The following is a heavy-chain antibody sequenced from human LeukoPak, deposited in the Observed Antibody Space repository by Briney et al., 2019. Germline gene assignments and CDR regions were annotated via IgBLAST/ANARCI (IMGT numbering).Heavy chain of an antibody. V-gene: IGHV4-30-2*01. D-gene: IGHD2-21*02. J-gene: IGHJ3*02. Sequence: PSETLSLTCAVSGGSISSGGYSWSWIRQPPGKGLEWIGYIYHSGSTYYNPSHKSRVTISVDRSKNQFSLKLSSVTAADTAVYYCARKTTAGPTKAAFDIWGQGTMVAVST. CDR1: GGSISSGGYS. CDR3: ARKTTAGPTKAAFDI. CDR2: IYHSGST.